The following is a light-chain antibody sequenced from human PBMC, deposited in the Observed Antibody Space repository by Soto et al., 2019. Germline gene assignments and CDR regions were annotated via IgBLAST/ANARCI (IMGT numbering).Light chain of an antibody. CDR1: SSDVGSYNY. Sequence: QSALTQPASVSGSPGQSITISCTGTSSDVGSYNYVSWYQQHPGKAPKLMIYEVSNRPSGVSHRFSGSKSGNTASLTISGLQAEDEAGYYCSSYTTTGTLVFGGGTKLTVL. J-gene: IGLJ2*01. V-gene: IGLV2-14*01. CDR2: EVS. CDR3: SSYTTTGTLV.